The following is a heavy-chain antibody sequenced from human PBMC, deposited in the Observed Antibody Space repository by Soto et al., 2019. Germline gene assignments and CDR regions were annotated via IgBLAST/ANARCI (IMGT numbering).Heavy chain of an antibody. CDR2: ISAYNGDT. CDR3: ARGIAAAGTDWFDP. CDR1: GYTFTSYG. V-gene: IGHV1-18*01. D-gene: IGHD6-13*01. Sequence: GASVKVSCKASGYTFTSYGISWVRQAPGQGLEWMGWISAYNGDTNYAQKLQGWVTMTRDTSISTAYMELRRLRSDDTAVYYCARGIAAAGTDWFDPWGQGTQVTVSS. J-gene: IGHJ5*02.